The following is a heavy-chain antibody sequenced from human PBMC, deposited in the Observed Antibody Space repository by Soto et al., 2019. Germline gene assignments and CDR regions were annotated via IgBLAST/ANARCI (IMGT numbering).Heavy chain of an antibody. CDR3: AKDPVVGYTKSHYFDY. CDR2: LNIDGSTR. D-gene: IGHD5-12*01. CDR1: GFTFSNYW. V-gene: IGHV3-74*01. Sequence: PGGSLRLSCSASGFTFSNYWMHWVRQGPGKGLVWVARLNIDGSTRNYADSVKGRFTISRDNAQNTLYLQMNSLRAEDTAVYYCAKDPVVGYTKSHYFDYWGQGTLVTVSS. J-gene: IGHJ4*02.